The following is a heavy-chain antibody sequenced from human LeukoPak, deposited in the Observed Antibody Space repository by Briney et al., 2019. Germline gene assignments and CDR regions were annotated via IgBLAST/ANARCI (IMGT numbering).Heavy chain of an antibody. CDR1: GFTVSSNY. Sequence: PGGSLRLSCAASGFTVSSNYMSWVRQAPGRGLEWVSLIYSGGSTYYADSVKGRFTISRDDSKNTLYLQMNSLRAEDTAVYYCAKVPGLRFHDWLSGAFDLWGQGTMVTVSS. CDR2: IYSGGST. D-gene: IGHD3-9*01. V-gene: IGHV3-66*01. CDR3: AKVPGLRFHDWLSGAFDL. J-gene: IGHJ3*01.